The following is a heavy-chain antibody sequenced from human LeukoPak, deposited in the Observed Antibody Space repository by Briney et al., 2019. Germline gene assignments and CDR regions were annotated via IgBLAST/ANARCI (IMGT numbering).Heavy chain of an antibody. J-gene: IGHJ4*02. D-gene: IGHD3-10*01. CDR3: ARYDGGSGPFDY. CDR2: LYNGGNT. CDR1: GFTVSSNY. Sequence: GGSLRLSCAVSGFTVSSNYKSWVRQAPGKGLKWVSVLYNGGNTYYADSVKGRFTVSRDNSKNTLYLQMNSLRAEDTAVYYCARYDGGSGPFDYWGQGTLVTVSS. V-gene: IGHV3-53*01.